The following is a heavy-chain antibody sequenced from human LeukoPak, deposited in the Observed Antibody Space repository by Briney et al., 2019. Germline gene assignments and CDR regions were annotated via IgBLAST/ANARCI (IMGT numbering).Heavy chain of an antibody. Sequence: GGSLRLSRAASGFTFSTYGMHWVRQAPGKGLEWMAVISYDGSNKYYADSVKGRFTISRDNSKNTLYLQMNSLTVEDTAVYYCARPSSIYTSRWYGAFDIWGQGTMVTVSS. V-gene: IGHV3-30*03. D-gene: IGHD6-13*01. CDR2: ISYDGSNK. J-gene: IGHJ3*02. CDR1: GFTFSTYG. CDR3: ARPSSIYTSRWYGAFDI.